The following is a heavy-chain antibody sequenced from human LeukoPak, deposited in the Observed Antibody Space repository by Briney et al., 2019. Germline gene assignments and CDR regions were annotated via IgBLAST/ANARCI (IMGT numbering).Heavy chain of an antibody. Sequence: GRSLRLSCAASGFTFDDYAMHWVRRAPGKGLEWVSGISRNSGSIGYADSVKGRFTISRDNAKNSLYLQMNSLRAEDTALYYCAKDQQQLARRLFDYWGQGTLVTVSS. J-gene: IGHJ4*02. CDR2: ISRNSGSI. D-gene: IGHD6-13*01. CDR3: AKDQQQLARRLFDY. V-gene: IGHV3-9*01. CDR1: GFTFDDYA.